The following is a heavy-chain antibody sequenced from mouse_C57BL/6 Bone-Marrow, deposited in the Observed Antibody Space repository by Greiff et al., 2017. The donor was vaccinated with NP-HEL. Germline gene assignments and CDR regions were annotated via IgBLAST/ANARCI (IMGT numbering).Heavy chain of an antibody. CDR2: IHPTSGST. J-gene: IGHJ1*03. D-gene: IGHD1-1*01. CDR1: GYTFTSYW. Sequence: VQLQQPGAELVKPGASVKLSCKASGYTFTSYWMHWVKQRPGQGLEWIGMIHPTSGSTNYNEKFKSKATLTVDKSSSPAYMQLSSLTSDDSAVYYRARRENYFWYFDVWGTGTTVTVSS. CDR3: ARRENYFWYFDV. V-gene: IGHV1-64*01.